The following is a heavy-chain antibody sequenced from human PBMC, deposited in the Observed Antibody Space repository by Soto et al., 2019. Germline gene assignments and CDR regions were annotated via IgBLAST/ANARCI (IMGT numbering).Heavy chain of an antibody. J-gene: IGHJ4*02. CDR2: IKSKTDGGTT. V-gene: IGHV3-15*01. CDR3: ATGLSSSSSG. D-gene: IGHD6-6*01. CDR1: GFIFSNAW. Sequence: EVQLLESGGGLVEPGGSLRISCAASGFIFSNAWMSWVHQAPGKGLEWVGRIKSKTDGGTTDYGAAVKGRFTISRDDSKNTMYLQMDSLKTEDTAVYYCATGLSSSSSGWGQGTLVTVSS.